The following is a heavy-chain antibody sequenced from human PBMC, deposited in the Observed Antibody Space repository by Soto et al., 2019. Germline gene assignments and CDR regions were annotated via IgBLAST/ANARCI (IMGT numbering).Heavy chain of an antibody. J-gene: IGHJ4*02. CDR1: GGTFSSYA. D-gene: IGHD3-22*01. V-gene: IGHV1-69*13. CDR3: ARRGYDSSGIIDY. Sequence: SVKVSCKASGGTFSSYAISWVRQAPGQGLEWMGGIIPIFGTANYAQKFQGRVTITADESTSTAYMELSSLRSEDTAVYYCARRGYDSSGIIDYWGQGTLVTVSS. CDR2: IIPIFGTA.